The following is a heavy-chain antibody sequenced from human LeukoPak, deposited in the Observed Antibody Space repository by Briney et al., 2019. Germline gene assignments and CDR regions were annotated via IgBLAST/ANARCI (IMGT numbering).Heavy chain of an antibody. Sequence: ASVKVSCKASGYIFTDYYMHWVRQAPGQELGWMGRINPNSGGTNYAQKLQGRVTMTTDTSTSTAYMELRSLRSDDTAVYYCAREGSGWYGHYFDYWGQGTLVTVSS. D-gene: IGHD6-19*01. CDR1: GYIFTDYY. CDR2: INPNSGGT. J-gene: IGHJ4*02. V-gene: IGHV1/OR15-1*04. CDR3: AREGSGWYGHYFDY.